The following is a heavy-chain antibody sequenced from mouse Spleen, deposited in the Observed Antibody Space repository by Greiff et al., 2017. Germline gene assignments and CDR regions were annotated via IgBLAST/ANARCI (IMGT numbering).Heavy chain of an antibody. D-gene: IGHD1-2*01. CDR3: ARRGDYYGYNDY. V-gene: IGHV1-63*01. CDR2: IYPGGGYT. J-gene: IGHJ2*01. Sequence: VQLVESGAELVRPGTSVKMSCKASGYTFTNYWIGWAKQRPGHGLEWIGDIYPGGGYTNYNEKFKGKATLTADKSSSTAYMQFSSLTSEDSAIYYCARRGDYYGYNDYWGQGTTLTVSS. CDR1: GYTFTNYW.